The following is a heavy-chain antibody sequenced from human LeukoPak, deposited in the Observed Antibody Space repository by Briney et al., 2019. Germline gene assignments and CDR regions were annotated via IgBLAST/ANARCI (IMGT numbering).Heavy chain of an antibody. J-gene: IGHJ3*02. CDR3: ARQRCGGDCYSGAFDI. CDR2: ISSSRSYI. CDR1: GFTFSSYS. Sequence: GGSLRLSCAASGFTFSSYSMNWVRQAPGKGLEWVSFISSSRSYIYYAHSVKGRFTISRDNAKNSLYLQMNSLRAEDTALYYCARQRCGGDCYSGAFDIWGQGTMVTVSS. D-gene: IGHD2-21*02. V-gene: IGHV3-21*01.